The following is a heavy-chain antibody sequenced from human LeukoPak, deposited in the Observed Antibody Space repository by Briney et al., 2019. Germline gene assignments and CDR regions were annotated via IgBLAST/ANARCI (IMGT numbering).Heavy chain of an antibody. D-gene: IGHD6-6*01. Sequence: SETLSLTCTVSGGSISSYYWSWIRQPPGKGLEWIGYIYYSGSTSYNPSLKSRVTISVDTSKNQFSLKLSSVTAADTAVYYCAGEYSSSSEVDYWGQGTLVTVSS. CDR3: AGEYSSSSEVDY. CDR1: GGSISSYY. V-gene: IGHV4-59*08. J-gene: IGHJ4*02. CDR2: IYYSGST.